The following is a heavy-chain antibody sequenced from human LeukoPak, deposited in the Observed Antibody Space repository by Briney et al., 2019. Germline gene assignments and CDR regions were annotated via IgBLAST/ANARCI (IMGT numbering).Heavy chain of an antibody. D-gene: IGHD1-14*01. Sequence: GGSLRLSCATSGFTFSRFSFRRVRQAPGKGLEWVASIYVTGNYINYADSVKGRVTISRDNAKNSVYLQMNSLRAEDTAVYYCAREFNTIGNFDYWDQGTLVTVSS. V-gene: IGHV3-21*01. CDR1: GFTFSRFS. J-gene: IGHJ4*02. CDR3: AREFNTIGNFDY. CDR2: IYVTGNYI.